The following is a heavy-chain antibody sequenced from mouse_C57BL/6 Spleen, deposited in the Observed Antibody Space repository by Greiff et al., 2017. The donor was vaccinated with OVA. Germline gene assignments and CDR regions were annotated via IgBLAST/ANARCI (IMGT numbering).Heavy chain of an antibody. CDR3: AEDYGSSYDWFAY. V-gene: IGHV1-82*01. CDR2: IYPGDGGT. D-gene: IGHD1-1*01. Sequence: QVQLQQSGPELVKPGASVKISCKASGYAFSSSWMNWVKQRPGKGLEWIGRIYPGDGGTNYNGKFKGKATLTADKSSSTAYMQLSSLTSEDSAVYYCAEDYGSSYDWFAYWGQGTLVTVSA. J-gene: IGHJ3*01. CDR1: GYAFSSSW.